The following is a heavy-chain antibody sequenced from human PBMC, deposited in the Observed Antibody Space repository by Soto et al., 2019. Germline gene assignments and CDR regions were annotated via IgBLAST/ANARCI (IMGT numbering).Heavy chain of an antibody. J-gene: IGHJ4*02. V-gene: IGHV3-53*01. CDR2: IYSGGST. CDR1: GFTVSSNY. CDR3: ARIYSSGWGREIDY. D-gene: IGHD6-19*01. Sequence: GGSLRLSCAASGFTVSSNYMSWVRQAPGKGLEWVSVIYSGGSTYYADSVKGRFTISRDNSKNTLYLQMNSLRAEDTAVYYCARIYSSGWGREIDYWGQGTLVTVSS.